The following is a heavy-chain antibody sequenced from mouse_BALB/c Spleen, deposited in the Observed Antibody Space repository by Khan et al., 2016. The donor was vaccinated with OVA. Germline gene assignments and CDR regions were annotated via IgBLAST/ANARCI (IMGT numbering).Heavy chain of an antibody. V-gene: IGHV1-76*01. CDR1: GYIFTSYW. J-gene: IGHJ2*01. Sequence: QVQLQQSGAELVRPGASVKLSCKPSGYIFTSYWIHWVRQRSGQGLEWIARIYPGTDNTYYNEKLKDKATLTADKSSSTAYMQRSSLKSEDSAVYFCAREEALYYFDYWGQGTTLTVSS. CDR3: AREEALYYFDY. D-gene: IGHD3-2*02. CDR2: IYPGTDNT.